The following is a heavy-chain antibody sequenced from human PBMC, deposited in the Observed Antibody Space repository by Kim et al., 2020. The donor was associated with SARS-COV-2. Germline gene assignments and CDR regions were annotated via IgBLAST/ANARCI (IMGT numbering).Heavy chain of an antibody. D-gene: IGHD3-3*01. CDR2: INPSGGST. Sequence: ASVKVSCKASGYTFTSYYMHWVRQAPGQGLEWMGLINPSGGSTSYAQKFQGRVTMTRDTSTSTVYMELSSLRSEDTAVYYCAREARITIFGVVIKGDWFDPWGQGTLVTVSS. CDR3: AREARITIFGVVIKGDWFDP. J-gene: IGHJ5*02. CDR1: GYTFTSYY. V-gene: IGHV1-46*01.